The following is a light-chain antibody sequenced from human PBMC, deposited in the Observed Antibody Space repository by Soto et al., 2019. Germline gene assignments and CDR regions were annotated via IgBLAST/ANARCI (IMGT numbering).Light chain of an antibody. J-gene: IGLJ2*01. CDR1: ALPKQY. CDR3: QSADSSGTYVV. CDR2: KDS. V-gene: IGLV3-25*03. Sequence: SYELTQPPSVSVSPGQTARITCSGDALPKQYAYWYQQKPDQAPVLVIYKDSERPSGIPERFSGSSSGTTVTLTISGVQAEDEADYYCQSADSSGTYVVFGGGTKVTVL.